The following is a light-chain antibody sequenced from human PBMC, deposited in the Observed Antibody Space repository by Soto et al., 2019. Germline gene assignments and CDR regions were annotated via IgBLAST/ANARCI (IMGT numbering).Light chain of an antibody. CDR2: AAS. Sequence: RASQGIDSSFAWYQEKPGKAPKLLIYAASSLQSGVPSRFSGSGSGTDFNLTMSSLHPEEFALYFCEQPHEYPRSFGQGTRLEIK. V-gene: IGKV1-9*01. CDR3: EQPHEYPRS. J-gene: IGKJ5*01. CDR1: QGIDSS.